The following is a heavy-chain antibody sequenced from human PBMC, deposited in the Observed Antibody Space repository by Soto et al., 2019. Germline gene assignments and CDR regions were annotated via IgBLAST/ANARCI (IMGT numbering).Heavy chain of an antibody. CDR3: ARLSSLYYNSDYGGYYFDY. D-gene: IGHD3-10*01. J-gene: IGHJ4*02. V-gene: IGHV4-31*03. CDR1: GGSIRGGYYY. CDR2: IFYSGNS. Sequence: QVQLQESGPGLVKPSQTLSLTCTVSGGSIRGGYYYWSWIRQHPGKGLEWIGYIFYSGNSFYNPSLQSGVTISVDTSKNQFSLQLSSVTAADTAIYYCARLSSLYYNSDYGGYYFDYWGQGTLVSVSS.